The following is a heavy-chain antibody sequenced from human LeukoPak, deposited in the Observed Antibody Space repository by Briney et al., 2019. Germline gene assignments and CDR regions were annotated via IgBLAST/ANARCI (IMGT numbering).Heavy chain of an antibody. J-gene: IGHJ6*02. CDR1: GFTLSYHW. Sequence: GGTLRLYCAASGFTLSYHWMTWVRQVPAWGPEWVANVNRDGSETYYLDSVKGRFTISKDNAKNSLYLQMNSLRAEDTALYHCARNNGMDVWGQGTTVIVSS. V-gene: IGHV3-7*03. CDR2: VNRDGSET. CDR3: ARNNGMDV.